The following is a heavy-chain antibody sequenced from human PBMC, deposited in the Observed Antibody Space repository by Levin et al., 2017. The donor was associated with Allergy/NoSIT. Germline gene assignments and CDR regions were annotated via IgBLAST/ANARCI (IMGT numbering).Heavy chain of an antibody. Sequence: SETLSLTCTVSGASISSGGYSWSWIRQHPGKGLEWIGHIYYSGNTYYNPSLKSRVTISLDTSKNQFSLTLSSVTAADTAVYYCARGKGAVTTGAAIYYYTYMDVWGKGTTVAVSS. CDR1: GASISSGGYS. J-gene: IGHJ6*03. D-gene: IGHD4-17*01. CDR2: IYYSGNT. V-gene: IGHV4-31*03. CDR3: ARGKGAVTTGAAIYYYTYMDV.